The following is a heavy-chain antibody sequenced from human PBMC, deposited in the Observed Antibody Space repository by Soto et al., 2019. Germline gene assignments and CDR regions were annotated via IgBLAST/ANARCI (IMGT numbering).Heavy chain of an antibody. CDR1: GYSFTSYW. V-gene: IGHV5-51*01. CDR2: IYPGDSDT. Sequence: PGESLKISCKGSGYSFTSYWIGWVRQMPGKGLEWMGIIYPGDSDTRYSPSFQGRVTISAHKSISTAYLQWSSLKASDTAMYYCARGTTGYYYGMDVWGQGTTVTVSS. CDR3: ARGTTGYYYGMDV. D-gene: IGHD4-4*01. J-gene: IGHJ6*02.